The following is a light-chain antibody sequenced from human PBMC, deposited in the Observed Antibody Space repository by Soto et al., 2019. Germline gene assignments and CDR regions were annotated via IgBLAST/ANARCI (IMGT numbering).Light chain of an antibody. V-gene: IGLV2-14*01. CDR1: SSDVGAYNH. CDR3: CSYTTSRTLV. J-gene: IGLJ1*01. Sequence: QSVLTQPASVSGSPGQSITISCTGTSSDVGAYNHASWYQQHPGKAPQLIIYEVSKRPSGLSNRFSASKSGNTASLTISGLQAEDEADYYCCSYTTSRTLVFGTGTKVTVL. CDR2: EVS.